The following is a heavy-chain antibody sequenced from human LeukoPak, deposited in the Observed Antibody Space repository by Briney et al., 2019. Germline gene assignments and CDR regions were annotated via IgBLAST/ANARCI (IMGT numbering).Heavy chain of an antibody. CDR3: AKGHLWFGEFPQGFDY. V-gene: IGHV3-9*01. CDR1: GFTFDDYA. Sequence: GGSLRLSCAASGFTFDDYAMPWVRQAPGKGLEWVSGISWNSGSIGYADSVKGRFTISRDNAKNSLYLQMNSLRAGDTALYYCAKGHLWFGEFPQGFDYWGQGTLVTVSS. J-gene: IGHJ4*02. D-gene: IGHD3-10*01. CDR2: ISWNSGSI.